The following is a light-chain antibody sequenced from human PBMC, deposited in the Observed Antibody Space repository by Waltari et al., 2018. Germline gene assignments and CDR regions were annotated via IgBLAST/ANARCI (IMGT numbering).Light chain of an antibody. Sequence: DIQMTQSPSSLSASVGARVIITGRTSQNINNYLNWYQQKPGKAPKLLSYFASSLQSGVPSRFSGRGDGTDFSFTINSLQPEDFATYYWQQSYKAVWTSGQGTKVEI. CDR2: FAS. CDR3: QQSYKAVWT. CDR1: QNINNY. J-gene: IGKJ1*01. V-gene: IGKV1-39*01.